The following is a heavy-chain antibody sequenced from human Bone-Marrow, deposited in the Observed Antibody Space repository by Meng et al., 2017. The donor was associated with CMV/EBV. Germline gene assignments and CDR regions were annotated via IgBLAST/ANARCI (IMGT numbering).Heavy chain of an antibody. CDR3: ATAPRVEWLGGFDY. CDR1: GYTLTELS. V-gene: IGHV1-24*01. D-gene: IGHD3-3*01. Sequence: ASVKVSCKVSGYTLTELSMHWVRQAPGKGLEWMGGFDPEDGETIYAQKFQGRVTMTEDTSTDTAYMELSSLRSEDTAVYYCATAPRVEWLGGFDYWGQGTLVTLSS. CDR2: FDPEDGET. J-gene: IGHJ4*02.